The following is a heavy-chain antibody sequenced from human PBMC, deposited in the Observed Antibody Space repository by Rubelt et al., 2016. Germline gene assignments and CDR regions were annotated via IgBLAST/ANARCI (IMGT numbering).Heavy chain of an antibody. D-gene: IGHD3-3*01. CDR1: NAW. J-gene: IGHJ6*02. V-gene: IGHV3-15*07. Sequence: NAWMNWVRQAPGKGLEWVGRIKSKTDGGTTDYAAPVKGRFAISRDDSKNTLYLQMNSLKTEDTAVYYCTTFNHRVGVVTPYYGMDVWGQGTTVTVSS. CDR3: TTFNHRVGVVTPYYGMDV. CDR2: IKSKTDGGTT.